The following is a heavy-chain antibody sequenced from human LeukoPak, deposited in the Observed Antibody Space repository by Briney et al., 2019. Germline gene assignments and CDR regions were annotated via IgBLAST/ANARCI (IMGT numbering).Heavy chain of an antibody. CDR2: IFHSGST. CDR3: AREVGGDFDALDY. D-gene: IGHD4-17*01. Sequence: SGTLSLTCAVSGGSISSGNWWSWVRQPPGKGLQWIGEIFHSGSTSYNPSLKSRVTISVDNSKNQLSLTLTSVTAADTAVYYCAREVGGDFDALDYWGQGTLVTVSS. J-gene: IGHJ4*02. V-gene: IGHV4-4*02. CDR1: GGSISSGNW.